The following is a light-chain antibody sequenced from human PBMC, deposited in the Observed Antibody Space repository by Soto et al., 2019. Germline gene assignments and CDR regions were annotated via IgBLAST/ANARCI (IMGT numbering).Light chain of an antibody. CDR1: NIGSKS. J-gene: IGLJ2*01. V-gene: IGLV3-21*04. CDR2: YDS. CDR3: HVWDSSSDHLVV. Sequence: SYELTQPPSVSVAPGKTARITCGGNNIGSKSVHWYQQKPGQAPVLVIYYDSDRPSGIPERFSGSNSGNTATLTISRVEAGDGADYYCHVWDSSSDHLVVFGGGTKLTVL.